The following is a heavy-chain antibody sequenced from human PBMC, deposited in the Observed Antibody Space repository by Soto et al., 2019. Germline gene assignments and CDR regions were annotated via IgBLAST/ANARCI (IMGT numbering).Heavy chain of an antibody. J-gene: IGHJ6*02. Sequence: HPGGSLRLSCAASEFTFSSFAMNWVRQAPGKGLEWVSGISSSGYYTYYADSVKGRFTISRDNSKNTLSLQMNSLRAEDAALYYCAKGRKYSSPQGDYYGADVWGQGTTVTVSS. CDR2: ISSSGYYT. CDR1: EFTFSSFA. CDR3: AKGRKYSSPQGDYYGADV. D-gene: IGHD6-13*01. V-gene: IGHV3-23*01.